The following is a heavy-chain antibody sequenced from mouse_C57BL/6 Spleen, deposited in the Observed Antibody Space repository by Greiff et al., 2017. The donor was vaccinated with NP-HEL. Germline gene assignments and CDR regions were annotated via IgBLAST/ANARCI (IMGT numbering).Heavy chain of an antibody. Sequence: EVKLVESGGGLVQPGGSLSLSCAASGFTFTDYYMSWVRQPPGKALEWLGFIRNKANGYTTEYSASVKGRFTISRDNSQSILYLQMNALRAEDSATYYCARYSPLLRGSMDYWGQGTSVTVSS. D-gene: IGHD2-1*01. CDR2: IRNKANGYTT. CDR1: GFTFTDYY. CDR3: ARYSPLLRGSMDY. J-gene: IGHJ4*01. V-gene: IGHV7-3*01.